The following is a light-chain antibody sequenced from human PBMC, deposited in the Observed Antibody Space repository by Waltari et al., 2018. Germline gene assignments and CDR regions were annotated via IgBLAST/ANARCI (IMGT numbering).Light chain of an antibody. V-gene: IGKV2-30*02. CDR1: QSLVHSDGNTY. Sequence: DVVMTQSPLSLPVTLGQPASISCTSSQSLVHSDGNTYLNWFQQRPGQSPRHLIYKVSNRDAGVPDRCSGSGSGTDFTLKISRVEAEDVGVYYCMQGTHWPPWTFGQGTKVEIK. J-gene: IGKJ1*01. CDR2: KVS. CDR3: MQGTHWPPWT.